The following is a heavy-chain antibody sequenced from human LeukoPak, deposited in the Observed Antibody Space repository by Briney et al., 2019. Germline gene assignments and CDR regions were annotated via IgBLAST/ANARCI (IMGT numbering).Heavy chain of an antibody. CDR3: AKLGGQWLVNFYDY. CDR1: GFTFRNHG. V-gene: IGHV3-33*05. CDR2: ASSDEINQ. Sequence: PGGSLRLSCLMSGFTFRNHGLHWVRQAPGKGLEWVAVASSDEINQYYADSVKGRFTISRDNSKNTLYLQMNSLRAEDTAVYYCAKLGGQWLVNFYDYWGQGTLVTVSS. D-gene: IGHD6-19*01. J-gene: IGHJ4*02.